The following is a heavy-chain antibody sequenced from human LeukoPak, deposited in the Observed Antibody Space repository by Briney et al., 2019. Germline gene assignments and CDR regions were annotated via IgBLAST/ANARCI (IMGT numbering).Heavy chain of an antibody. V-gene: IGHV3-11*06. CDR1: GFTFSDYY. CDR3: ARVGVITAAGTNDL. Sequence: GGSLRLSCAASGFTFSDYYMTWIRQSPGKGLEWVSYFSSSGSHTNYADSVKGRFTISRDNAKNSLYLQMSSLRADDTAVYYCARVGVITAAGTNDLWGQGTLVTVSS. J-gene: IGHJ5*02. CDR2: FSSSGSHT. D-gene: IGHD6-13*01.